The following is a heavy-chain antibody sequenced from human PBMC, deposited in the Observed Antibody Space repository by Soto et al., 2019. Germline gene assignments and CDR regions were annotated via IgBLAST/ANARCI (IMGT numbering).Heavy chain of an antibody. D-gene: IGHD6-19*01. CDR1: GFTFSSYA. Sequence: EVQLLESGGGLVQPGGSLRLSCAASGFTFSSYAMSWVRQAPGKGLDWVSSIGGSGSTTYYADSVTGRFTFSRDNSKNTLFLQKNSLGAEDTAAYYCAKDHQGWGAWLVDSWCRGPLVTV. J-gene: IGHJ5*01. CDR3: AKDHQGWGAWLVDS. V-gene: IGHV3-23*01. CDR2: IGGSGSTT.